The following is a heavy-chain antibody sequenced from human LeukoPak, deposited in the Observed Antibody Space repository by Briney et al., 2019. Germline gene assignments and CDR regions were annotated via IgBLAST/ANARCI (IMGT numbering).Heavy chain of an antibody. CDR2: IYTSGST. D-gene: IGHD3-22*01. CDR3: ARDGGVYYDSSGSRGGAFDI. Sequence: SETLSLTCTVSGGSISSGSYYWSWIRQPAGKGLEWIGRIYTSGSTNYNPSLKSRVTISVDTSKNQFSLKLSSVTAADTAVYYCARDGGVYYDSSGSRGGAFDIWGRGTMVTVSS. CDR1: GGSISSGSYY. V-gene: IGHV4-61*02. J-gene: IGHJ3*02.